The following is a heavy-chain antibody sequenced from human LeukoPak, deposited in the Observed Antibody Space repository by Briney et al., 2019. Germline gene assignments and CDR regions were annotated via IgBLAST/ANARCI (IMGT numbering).Heavy chain of an antibody. CDR2: ISAYNGNT. V-gene: IGHV1-18*01. CDR3: ARDRGNTMVRGVMDY. J-gene: IGHJ4*02. D-gene: IGHD3-10*01. CDR1: GYTFTSYG. Sequence: ASVKVSCKASGYTFTSYGISWVRQAPGQGLEWMGWISAYNGNTNYAQKVQGRVTMTTDTSTSTVYMELRSLRSDDTAVYYCARDRGNTMVRGVMDYWGQGTLVTVSS.